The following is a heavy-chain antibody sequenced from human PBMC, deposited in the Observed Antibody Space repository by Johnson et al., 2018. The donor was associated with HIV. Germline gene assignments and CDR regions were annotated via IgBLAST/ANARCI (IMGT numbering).Heavy chain of an antibody. D-gene: IGHD5-12*01. Sequence: VQLVESGGGVVQPGRSLRLSCAASAFTFSSFAMSWVRQAPGKGLEWVSGISGAGGSRNYADSVKGRFTISRDNSKNTLYLQMSSLRAEDTAVYYCAKCRGLGARGAVDIWGQGTMVTVSS. J-gene: IGHJ3*02. CDR2: ISGAGGSR. CDR1: AFTFSSFA. CDR3: AKCRGLGARGAVDI. V-gene: IGHV3-23*04.